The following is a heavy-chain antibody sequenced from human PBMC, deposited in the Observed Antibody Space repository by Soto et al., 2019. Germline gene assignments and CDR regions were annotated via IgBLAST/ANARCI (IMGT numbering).Heavy chain of an antibody. CDR3: VDVFTGSTFGY. CDR2: VYRTGSV. J-gene: IGHJ4*02. V-gene: IGHV4-39*01. D-gene: IGHD3-9*01. Sequence: SETLSLTCTVTGVSIGTSGDYWGWVRQPRGKGLEWIGSVYRTGSVYYNPSLYNPSLESRLSITVDTSKNQFSLKLRSVTAADTAVYYCVDVFTGSTFGYWGQGTLVTVSS. CDR1: GVSIGTSGDY.